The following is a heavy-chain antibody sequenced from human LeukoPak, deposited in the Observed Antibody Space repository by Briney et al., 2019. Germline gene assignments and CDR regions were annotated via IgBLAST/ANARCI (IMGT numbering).Heavy chain of an antibody. CDR1: GGSISSHY. CDR2: IYYSGST. V-gene: IGHV4-59*11. D-gene: IGHD4-17*01. J-gene: IGHJ4*02. CDR3: FSTVTTSPLLNFPY. Sequence: PSETLSLTCTVSGGSISSHYWSWIRQPPGKGLEWIGYIYYSGSTNYNPSLKSRVTISVDTSKNQFSLKLSSVTAADTAVYYCFSTVTTSPLLNFPYWGQGTLVTVSS.